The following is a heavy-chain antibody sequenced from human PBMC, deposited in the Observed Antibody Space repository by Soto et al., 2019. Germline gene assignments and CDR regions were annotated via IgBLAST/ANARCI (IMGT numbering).Heavy chain of an antibody. Sequence: NPSETLSLTCTVSGGSISSGGYYWSWIRQHPGKGLEWIGYIYYSGSTYYNPSLKSRVTISVDTSKNQFSLKLSSVTAADTAVYYCASGRSNYYDSSGSTINFDYWGQGTLVTVSS. CDR3: ASGRSNYYDSSGSTINFDY. V-gene: IGHV4-31*03. D-gene: IGHD3-22*01. CDR1: GGSISSGGYY. J-gene: IGHJ4*02. CDR2: IYYSGST.